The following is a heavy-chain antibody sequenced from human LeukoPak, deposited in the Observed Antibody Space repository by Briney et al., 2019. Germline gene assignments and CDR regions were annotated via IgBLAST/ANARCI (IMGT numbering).Heavy chain of an antibody. Sequence: GASVTVSCTASGYTFTSYGISWVRQAPGQGLEWVGWISAYNGKTNYAQTLQGRVTIPTDTATSTAYMKQRSLRSDDTAVEYCARVHPPLAGQGYFDYWGQGPLVPVSS. CDR1: GYTFTSYG. V-gene: IGHV1-18*01. CDR2: ISAYNGKT. J-gene: IGHJ4*02. D-gene: IGHD6-19*01. CDR3: ARVHPPLAGQGYFDY.